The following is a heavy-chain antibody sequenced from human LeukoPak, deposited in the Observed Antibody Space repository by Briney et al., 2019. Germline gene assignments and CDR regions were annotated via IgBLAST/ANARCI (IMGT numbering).Heavy chain of an antibody. CDR2: ISYDGSNK. CDR1: GFTFSSYA. D-gene: IGHD6-13*01. Sequence: PGGSLRLSCAASGFTFSSYAMHWVRQAPGKGLEWVAVISYDGSNKYYADSVKGRFTISRDNSKNTLYLQMNSLRAEDTAVYYCARVGDSSSPGYFDYWGQGTLVTVSS. V-gene: IGHV3-30-3*01. J-gene: IGHJ4*02. CDR3: ARVGDSSSPGYFDY.